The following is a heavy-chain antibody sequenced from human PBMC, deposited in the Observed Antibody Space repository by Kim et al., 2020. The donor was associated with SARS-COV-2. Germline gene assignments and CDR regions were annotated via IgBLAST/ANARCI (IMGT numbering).Heavy chain of an antibody. J-gene: IGHJ6*02. Sequence: GGSLRLSCAASGFTVSSNYMSWVRQAPGKGLEWVSVIYSGGSTYYADSVKGRFTISRHNSKNTLYLQMNSLRAEDTAVCYCARDYPQPVTNDYGMDVWGQGTTVTVSS. CDR2: IYSGGST. D-gene: IGHD4-17*01. CDR1: GFTVSSNY. CDR3: ARDYPQPVTNDYGMDV. V-gene: IGHV3-53*04.